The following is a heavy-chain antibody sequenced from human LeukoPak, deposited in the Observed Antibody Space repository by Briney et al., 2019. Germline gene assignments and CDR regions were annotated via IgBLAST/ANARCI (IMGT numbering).Heavy chain of an antibody. Sequence: ASVKVSCKASGYTFTSYGISWVRQAPGQGLEWMGWISAYNGNTNYAQKLQGRVTMTTDTSTSTAYMELRSLRSDDTAVYYCARGKRDYYDSSGPLVYMDVWGKGTTVTVFS. J-gene: IGHJ6*03. D-gene: IGHD3-22*01. V-gene: IGHV1-18*01. CDR3: ARGKRDYYDSSGPLVYMDV. CDR1: GYTFTSYG. CDR2: ISAYNGNT.